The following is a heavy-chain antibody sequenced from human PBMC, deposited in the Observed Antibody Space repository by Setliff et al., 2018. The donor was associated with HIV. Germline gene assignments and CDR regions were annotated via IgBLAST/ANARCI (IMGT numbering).Heavy chain of an antibody. CDR2: IYYTGIT. CDR3: ARELYGGNSGPFDY. J-gene: IGHJ4*02. Sequence: SETLSLTCSLSGGSVTSYLWHWFRQPPGKGLEWIGYIYYTGITDNNPSLEGRVTISVDTSKNQVSLRLKSVTTADTAVYYCARELYGGNSGPFDYWAREPWSPSPQ. V-gene: IGHV4-59*02. CDR1: GGSVTSYL. D-gene: IGHD2-21*02.